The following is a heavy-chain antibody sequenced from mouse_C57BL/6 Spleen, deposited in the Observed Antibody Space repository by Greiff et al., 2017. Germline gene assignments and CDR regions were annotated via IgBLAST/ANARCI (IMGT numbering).Heavy chain of an antibody. J-gene: IGHJ2*01. Sequence: QVQLQQSGPELVKPGASVKISCKASGYSFTSYYIHWVKQRPGQGLEWIGWIYPGSGNTKYNEKFKGKATLTADTSSSTAYMQLSSLTSEDAAVSYCARVYDGNSLDYWGQGTTLTVSS. CDR1: GYSFTSYY. V-gene: IGHV1-66*01. D-gene: IGHD1-1*02. CDR3: ARVYDGNSLDY. CDR2: IYPGSGNT.